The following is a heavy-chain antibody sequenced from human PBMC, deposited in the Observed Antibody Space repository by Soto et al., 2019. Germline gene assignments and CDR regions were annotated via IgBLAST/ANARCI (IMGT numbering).Heavy chain of an antibody. D-gene: IGHD1-1*01. V-gene: IGHV1-8*01. CDR1: GDTFTSYD. CDR3: AKAGWLGWSDP. J-gene: IGHJ5*02. Sequence: QVQLVQSGAEVKKPGASVKVSCKASGDTFTSYDINWVRQATGQGLEWMGWMNPKNGNTGYEQKFQGRVTMTRNTPITTPDIELSSRRPEATAVYYCAKAGWLGWSDPWGQGTLVTVSS. CDR2: MNPKNGNT.